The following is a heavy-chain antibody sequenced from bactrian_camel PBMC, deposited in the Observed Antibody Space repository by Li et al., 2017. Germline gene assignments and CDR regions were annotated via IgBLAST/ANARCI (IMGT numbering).Heavy chain of an antibody. CDR2: IHSQGHFT. CDR1: GNARSNNC. J-gene: IGHJ4*01. D-gene: IGHD3*01. Sequence: HVQLVESGGGSVQAGGSLRLSCVASGNARSNNCMAWFRQAPGKEREGVAAIHSQGHFTRYSNSVEGRFTISQHSANTVYLQMDSLEPEGTGMYFCAAKATDCSQWNAYFYFGQGTQVTVS. CDR3: AAKATDCSQWNAYFY. V-gene: IGHV3S54*01.